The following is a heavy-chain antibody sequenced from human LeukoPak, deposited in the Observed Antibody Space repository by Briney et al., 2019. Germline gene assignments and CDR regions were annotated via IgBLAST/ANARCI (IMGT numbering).Heavy chain of an antibody. Sequence: SETLSLTCTVSGGSISSYYWSWIRQPPGKGLEWIGYIYYSGSTNYNPSLKSRVTISVGTSKNQFSLKLSAVTAADTAMYYCAREDAVSSDDAFDLWGQGTMVTVS. D-gene: IGHD6-19*01. J-gene: IGHJ3*01. CDR3: AREDAVSSDDAFDL. V-gene: IGHV4-59*12. CDR1: GGSISSYY. CDR2: IYYSGST.